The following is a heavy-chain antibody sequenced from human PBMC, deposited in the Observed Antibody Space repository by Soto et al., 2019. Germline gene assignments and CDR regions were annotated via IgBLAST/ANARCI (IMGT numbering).Heavy chain of an antibody. CDR3: ARDKITGXFDD. V-gene: IGHV4-34*01. Sequence: SETLSLTCAVYGGSFSGYYWTWIRQPPGTGLEWIGEINHSGSTNYNPSLKSRVTISVDTSKNQFSLKLTSVTAADTAVYYCARDKITGXFDDWGQGTLVTVSS. J-gene: IGHJ4*02. D-gene: IGHD2-8*02. CDR1: GGSFSGYY. CDR2: INHSGST.